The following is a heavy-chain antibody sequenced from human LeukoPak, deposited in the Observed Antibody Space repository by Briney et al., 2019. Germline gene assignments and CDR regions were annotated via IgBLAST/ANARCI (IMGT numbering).Heavy chain of an antibody. CDR3: ATGYTSGTRIDY. V-gene: IGHV3-21*01. Sequence: GGSLRLSCAASGFTFSAFSMNWVRQAPGKGLEWVSAISSSSSSDIYYTDSVKGRFTISRDNANNFLYLQVSSLRAEDTAVDYCATGYTSGTRIDYWGQGTLVSVSS. J-gene: IGHJ4*02. CDR2: ISSSSSSDI. CDR1: GFTFSAFS. D-gene: IGHD6-19*01.